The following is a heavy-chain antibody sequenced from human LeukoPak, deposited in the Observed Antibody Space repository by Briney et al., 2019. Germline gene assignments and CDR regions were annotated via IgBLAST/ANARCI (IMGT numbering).Heavy chain of an antibody. Sequence: PGGSLRLSCAASGFTFSSYAMSWVRQVPGKGLEWVSAISGSDGSTYYADSVKGRFTISRDNSKNTLYLQMNSLRAEDTAVYYCAKGKWIQLWLIYFDYWGQGTLVTVSS. J-gene: IGHJ4*02. CDR1: GFTFSSYA. V-gene: IGHV3-23*01. D-gene: IGHD5-18*01. CDR3: AKGKWIQLWLIYFDY. CDR2: ISGSDGST.